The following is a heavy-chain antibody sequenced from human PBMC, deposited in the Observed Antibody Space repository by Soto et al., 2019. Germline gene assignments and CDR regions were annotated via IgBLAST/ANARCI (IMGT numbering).Heavy chain of an antibody. D-gene: IGHD2-8*01. Sequence: QVQLVQSGGEVKKPGASVKVSCKASGYTFTNFGITWVRQAPGQGLEWMGWISAYNGNTDYAQKLQDRVTLTTDKSTSTAYMELRSLRSDDTAVYYCAKDLPRGDIVVMVSPGPYYYYGMDVWGQGTTVTVSS. CDR1: GYTFTNFG. CDR3: AKDLPRGDIVVMVSPGPYYYYGMDV. J-gene: IGHJ6*02. V-gene: IGHV1-18*01. CDR2: ISAYNGNT.